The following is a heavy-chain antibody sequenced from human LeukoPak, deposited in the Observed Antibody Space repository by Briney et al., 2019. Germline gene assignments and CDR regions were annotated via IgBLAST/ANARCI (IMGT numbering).Heavy chain of an antibody. CDR2: ITCGGENL. J-gene: IGHJ4*02. CDR1: DFMFSSFG. V-gene: IGHV3-21*01. Sequence: GGSLRLSCAASDFMFSSFGMNWVRQAPGKGPEWVSSITCGGENLFYSASVRGRITISRDNSKKSLYLLMSDLRADDTAIYYCARGGSAYPYYFDLWGQGTPVTVSS. CDR3: ARGGSAYPYYFDL. D-gene: IGHD2-15*01.